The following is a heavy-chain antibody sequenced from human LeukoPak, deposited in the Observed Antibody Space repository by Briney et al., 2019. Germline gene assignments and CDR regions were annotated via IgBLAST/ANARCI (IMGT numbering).Heavy chain of an antibody. J-gene: IGHJ4*02. Sequence: ASVKVSCKASGYTFTSYDFNWVRQATGQRPEWMGWMSPNSGDTGYAQKFQDRVTMTRNTSISTAYMELSSLRSDDTAVYYCARETTAYYYDSSGYPDFDYWGQGTLVTVSS. CDR2: MSPNSGDT. V-gene: IGHV1-8*01. CDR3: ARETTAYYYDSSGYPDFDY. D-gene: IGHD3-22*01. CDR1: GYTFTSYD.